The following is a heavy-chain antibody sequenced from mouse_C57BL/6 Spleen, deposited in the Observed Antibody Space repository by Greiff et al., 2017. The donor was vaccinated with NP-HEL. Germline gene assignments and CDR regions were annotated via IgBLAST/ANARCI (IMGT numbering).Heavy chain of an antibody. CDR2: ISDGGSYT. D-gene: IGHD1-1*01. V-gene: IGHV5-4*01. CDR1: GFTFSSYA. CDR3: AREDYYGSSYGFDY. Sequence: EVKLVESGGGLVKPGGSLKLSCAASGFTFSSYAMSWVRQTPEKRLEWVATISDGGSYTYYPDNVKGRFTISRDNAKNNRYLQMSHLKSEDTAMYYCAREDYYGSSYGFDYWGQGTTLTVSS. J-gene: IGHJ2*01.